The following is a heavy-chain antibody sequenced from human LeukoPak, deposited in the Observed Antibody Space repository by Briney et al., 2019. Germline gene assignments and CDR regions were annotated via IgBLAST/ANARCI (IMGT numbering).Heavy chain of an antibody. Sequence: ASVKVSCRASGYTFTGYHIHWVRQAPGQGLEWMGRINPNSGDTNYAQNFQGRVTMTRDTSINTAYMELSTLRSDDTAVYYCARDYCSSTSCLFDYWGQGTLVTVSS. CDR2: INPNSGDT. CDR1: GYTFTGYH. CDR3: ARDYCSSTSCLFDY. J-gene: IGHJ4*02. D-gene: IGHD2-2*01. V-gene: IGHV1-2*06.